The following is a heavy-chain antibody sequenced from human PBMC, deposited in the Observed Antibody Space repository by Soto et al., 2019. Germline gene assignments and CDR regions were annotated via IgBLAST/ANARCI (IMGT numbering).Heavy chain of an antibody. CDR1: GDTSTSYY. J-gene: IGHJ5*01. Sequence: PSETLSLTCTVSGDTSTSYYWVCIRQSPGKGLEWIVHIHNSGTSTHNPSLNGRVTISIDMSKKQFSLKLTSLTSADTAVYYCARDFYDSVGYTWFDSWSQGTLVTVSS. D-gene: IGHD3-22*01. CDR2: IHNSGTS. CDR3: ARDFYDSVGYTWFDS. V-gene: IGHV4-59*01.